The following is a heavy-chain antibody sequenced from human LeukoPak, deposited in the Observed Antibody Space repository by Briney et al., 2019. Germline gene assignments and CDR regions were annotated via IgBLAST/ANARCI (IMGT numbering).Heavy chain of an antibody. CDR1: GGSFSGYY. D-gene: IGHD6-13*01. J-gene: IGHJ1*01. CDR2: INHSGST. CDR3: ASTGYSSSWYPSAEYFQR. V-gene: IGHV4-34*01. Sequence: SETLSLTCAVYGGSFSGYYWSWIRQPPGKGLEWIGEINHSGSTNYNPSLKSRVTISVDTSKNQFSLKPSSVTAADTAMYYCASTGYSSSWYPSAEYFQRWGQGTLVTVSS.